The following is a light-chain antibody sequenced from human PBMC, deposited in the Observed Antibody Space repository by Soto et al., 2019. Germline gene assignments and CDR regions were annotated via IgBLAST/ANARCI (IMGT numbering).Light chain of an antibody. Sequence: DIQMTQSPSTLSASVGDRVTITCRASQSISSWLAWYQQKPGKAPKLLIYDASSLESGVPSRFSGSGSGTEITLTISSLQPDDFATYYCQQYNSYWGTFGQGTKLEIK. CDR2: DAS. J-gene: IGKJ2*01. CDR1: QSISSW. V-gene: IGKV1-5*01. CDR3: QQYNSYWGT.